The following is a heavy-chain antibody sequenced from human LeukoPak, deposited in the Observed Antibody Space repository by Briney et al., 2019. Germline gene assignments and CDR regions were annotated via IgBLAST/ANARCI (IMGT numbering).Heavy chain of an antibody. CDR2: IYYSGSS. V-gene: IGHV4-39*01. CDR3: ARHVDTATDYFDY. CDR1: GGSISSSSYY. J-gene: IGHJ4*02. D-gene: IGHD5-18*01. Sequence: SETLSLTCTVSGGSISSSSYYWGWIRQPPEKGLEWIGSIYYSGSSYYNPSLKSRVTISVHTSKNQFSLKLSSVTAADTAVYYCARHVDTATDYFDYWGQGTLVTVSS.